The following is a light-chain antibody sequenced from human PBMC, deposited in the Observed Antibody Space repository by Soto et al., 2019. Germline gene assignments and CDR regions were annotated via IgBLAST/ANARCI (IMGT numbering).Light chain of an antibody. V-gene: IGLV2-8*01. CDR3: SSYTSTNTPYV. Sequence: QSALAQPPSASGSLGQSVTISCTGTSSDVGGFDFVSWYQQHPGKAPKLIIYEVTKWPSGVPNRFSGSKSGNTASLTVSGLQADDEATYYCSSYTSTNTPYVFGTGTKVTVL. CDR2: EVT. CDR1: SSDVGGFDF. J-gene: IGLJ1*01.